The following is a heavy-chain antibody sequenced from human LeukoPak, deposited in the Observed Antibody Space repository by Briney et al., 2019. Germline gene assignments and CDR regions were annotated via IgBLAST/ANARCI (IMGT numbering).Heavy chain of an antibody. CDR3: ARPSSWCSDGWFDP. CDR1: GYTFTSYG. Sequence: ASVKVSCKASGYTFTSYGISWVRQAPGQGLEWMGWISAYNGNTNYAQKLQGRVTMTTDTSTSTAYMELRSLRSDDTAVYYCARPSSWCSDGWFDPWGQGTLVTVSS. V-gene: IGHV1-18*01. CDR2: ISAYNGNT. J-gene: IGHJ5*02. D-gene: IGHD6-13*01.